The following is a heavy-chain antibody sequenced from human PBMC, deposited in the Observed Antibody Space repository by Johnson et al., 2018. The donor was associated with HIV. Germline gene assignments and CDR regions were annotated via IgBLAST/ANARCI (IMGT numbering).Heavy chain of an antibody. CDR2: INSDGSST. D-gene: IGHD6-13*01. Sequence: VQLVESGGGVVRPGGSLRLSCAASGFTFSSYWMHWVRQAPGKGLVWVSRINSDGSSTSYADSVKGRFTISRDNSKNTLYLHMNSLRPDDTAVYYCAKSYSSSWYTDAFDIWGQGTMVTVSS. CDR3: AKSYSSSWYTDAFDI. V-gene: IGHV3-74*02. J-gene: IGHJ3*02. CDR1: GFTFSSYW.